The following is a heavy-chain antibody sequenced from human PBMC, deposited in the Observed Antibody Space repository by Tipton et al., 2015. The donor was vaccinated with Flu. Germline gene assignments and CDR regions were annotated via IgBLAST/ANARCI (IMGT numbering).Heavy chain of an antibody. CDR1: GFTLSSYW. Sequence: SLRLSCAASGFTLSSYWMSWVRQAPGKGLEWVANIKEDGSEKYYVDSVKGRFTISRDNAKNPVYLQMNSLRAEDTAVYYCARAVGGAAALWGQGTMVTVSS. J-gene: IGHJ3*01. CDR3: ARAVGGAAAL. CDR2: IKEDGSEK. V-gene: IGHV3-7*03. D-gene: IGHD6-13*01.